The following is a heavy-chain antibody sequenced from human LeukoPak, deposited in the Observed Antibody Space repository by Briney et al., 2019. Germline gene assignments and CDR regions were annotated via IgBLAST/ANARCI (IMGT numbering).Heavy chain of an antibody. J-gene: IGHJ4*02. D-gene: IGHD5-24*01. V-gene: IGHV3-21*01. CDR2: ISSSSSYI. CDR1: GFTFSIYS. Sequence: GGSLRLSCAASGFTFSIYSMNWVRQAPGKGLEWVSSISSSSSYIYYADSVKGRFTISRDNAKNSLYLQMNSLRAEDTAVYYCAKESPRRRWDFDYWGQGTLVTVSS. CDR3: AKESPRRRWDFDY.